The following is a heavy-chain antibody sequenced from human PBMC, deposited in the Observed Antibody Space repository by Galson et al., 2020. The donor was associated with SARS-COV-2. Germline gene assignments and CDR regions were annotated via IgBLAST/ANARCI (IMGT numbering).Heavy chain of an antibody. CDR2: IYPGDSDT. J-gene: IGHJ4*02. V-gene: IGHV5-51*01. CDR3: ARRKMTTIDFDY. Sequence: KIGESLKISCKGSGYTFTSYSIAWVRQMPGKGLEWIGIIYPGDSDTTYSPSFQGHVTLSADKSISTAYLQWSSLKASDTAMYYCARRKMTTIDFDYWGQGTLVTVSS. CDR1: GYTFTSYS. D-gene: IGHD4-17*01.